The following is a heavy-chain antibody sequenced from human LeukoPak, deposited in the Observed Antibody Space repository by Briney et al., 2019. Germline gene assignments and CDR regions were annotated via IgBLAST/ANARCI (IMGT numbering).Heavy chain of an antibody. Sequence: SETLSLTCTVSGGSISSSSYYWGWIRQSPGKGLEWIGTIDYSGSTYDNPSLKSRVTLSVDTSKNQFSLKLSSVTAADTAVYYCASYKYSSGWYHRDYWGQGTLVTVSS. CDR2: IDYSGST. V-gene: IGHV4-39*07. J-gene: IGHJ4*02. CDR3: ASYKYSSGWYHRDY. D-gene: IGHD6-19*01. CDR1: GGSISSSSYY.